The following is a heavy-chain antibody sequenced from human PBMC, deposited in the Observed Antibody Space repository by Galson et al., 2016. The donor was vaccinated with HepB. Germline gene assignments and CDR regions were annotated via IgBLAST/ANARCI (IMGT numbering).Heavy chain of an antibody. CDR2: IWNDGSKK. CDR1: GITFSNYG. Sequence: SLRLSCAASGITFSNYGMHWVRQAPGKGLEWVALIWNDGSKKYYADSVKGRFIISRDNSKNTLCLQMNSLRAEDTAVYFCAKGHSQTYYYYYGMDAWGQGTTVTVSS. CDR3: AKGHSQTYYYYYGMDA. V-gene: IGHV3-30*02. J-gene: IGHJ6*02. D-gene: IGHD1-26*01.